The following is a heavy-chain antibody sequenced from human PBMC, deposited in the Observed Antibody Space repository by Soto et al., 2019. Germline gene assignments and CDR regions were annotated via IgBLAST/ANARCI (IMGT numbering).Heavy chain of an antibody. CDR1: GGSISRSSYF. V-gene: IGHV4-39*01. Sequence: QLQLQESGPGLVKPSETLSLTCTVSGGSISRSSYFWGWIRQPPGKGLEWIGSIYYSGNTSYNASLRSRVTISVDTSKNQFSLKLSSVTAADTAVYYCATLWFGEGDYWGQGTLVTVSS. CDR2: IYYSGNT. CDR3: ATLWFGEGDY. D-gene: IGHD3-10*01. J-gene: IGHJ4*02.